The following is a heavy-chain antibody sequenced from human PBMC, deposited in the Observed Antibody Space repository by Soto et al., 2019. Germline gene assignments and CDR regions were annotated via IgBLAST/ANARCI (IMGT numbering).Heavy chain of an antibody. CDR2: IYHSGST. Sequence: QVQLQESGPGLVKPSGTLSLTCAVSGGSISSSNWWSWVRQPPGKGLEWIGEIYHSGSTNYNPSRKSRGTKSVDKSKNQFSLKLRSVTAADPAVYYCARNYGSGSYADYWGQGTLVTVSS. D-gene: IGHD3-10*01. V-gene: IGHV4-4*02. CDR3: ARNYGSGSYADY. J-gene: IGHJ4*02. CDR1: GGSISSSNW.